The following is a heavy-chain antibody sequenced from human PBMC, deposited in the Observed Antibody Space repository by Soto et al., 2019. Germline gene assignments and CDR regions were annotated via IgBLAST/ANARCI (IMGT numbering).Heavy chain of an antibody. Sequence: ETQSLSSAVSGSSLRSGHSWGWIRQPPGKGLEWIGGIFHPGGPYSNPSLKSRVTLAVDTCQHQFSLKLSSVTPADTAVYFCATLPRLEGMDVWGQGTKVIVSS. J-gene: IGHJ6*02. CDR1: GSSLRSGHS. V-gene: IGHV4-38-2*01. CDR2: IFHPGGP. D-gene: IGHD6-25*01. CDR3: ATLPRLEGMDV.